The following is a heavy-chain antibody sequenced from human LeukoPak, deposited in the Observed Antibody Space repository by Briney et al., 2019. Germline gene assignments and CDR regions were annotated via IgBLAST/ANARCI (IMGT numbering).Heavy chain of an antibody. V-gene: IGHV3-23*01. J-gene: IGHJ4*02. Sequence: PGGSLRLSCAASGFTFSSYEMNWVRQAPGKGLEWVSGISGSGGSTYYADSVKGRFTISRDNSKNTLYLQMNSLRAEDTAVYYCARIGGWSDYWGQGTLVTVSS. CDR1: GFTFSSYE. CDR3: ARIGGWSDY. D-gene: IGHD6-19*01. CDR2: ISGSGGST.